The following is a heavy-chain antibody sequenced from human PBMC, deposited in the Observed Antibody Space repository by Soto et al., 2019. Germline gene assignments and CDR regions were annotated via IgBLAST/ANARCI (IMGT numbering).Heavy chain of an antibody. CDR1: GFTFSSYG. J-gene: IGHJ4*02. CDR2: IWYDGSNK. D-gene: IGHD5-12*01. V-gene: IGHV3-33*01. CDR3: ARPAGDGYNYFDY. Sequence: QVQLVESGGGVVQPGRSLRLSCAASGFTFSSYGMHWVRQAPGKGLEWVAVIWYDGSNKYYADSVKGRFTISRDNSKNTLYLQMNSLRAEDTAVYYCARPAGDGYNYFDYWGQGTLVTVSS.